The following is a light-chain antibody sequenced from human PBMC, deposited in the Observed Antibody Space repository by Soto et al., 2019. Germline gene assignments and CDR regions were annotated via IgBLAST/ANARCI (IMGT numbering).Light chain of an antibody. Sequence: ALGQPASVSGSPGQSITISCTGTSSDVGAYDYVSWYQQHPGKAPKFMIYEVTDRPPGVSHRFSGSKSGNTASLTISGLQAEDEADYYCSSYTSTSTYVFGTGTKVTVL. CDR3: SSYTSTSTYV. J-gene: IGLJ1*01. CDR2: EVT. CDR1: SSDVGAYDY. V-gene: IGLV2-14*01.